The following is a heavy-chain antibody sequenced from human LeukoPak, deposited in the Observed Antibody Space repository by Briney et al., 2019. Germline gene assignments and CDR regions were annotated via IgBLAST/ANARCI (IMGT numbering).Heavy chain of an antibody. J-gene: IGHJ4*02. CDR3: ARNLRVAAAYFDY. V-gene: IGHV3-48*02. Sequence: GGSLRLSCAASGFTLSSYSMNWARQAPGKGLEWVSYISSSSSGTIFYADSVKGRFTISRDNAKNSLHLQMNSLRDEDTAVYYCARNLRVAAAYFDYWGWGTLVTV. D-gene: IGHD2-21*02. CDR1: GFTLSSYS. CDR2: ISSSSSGTI.